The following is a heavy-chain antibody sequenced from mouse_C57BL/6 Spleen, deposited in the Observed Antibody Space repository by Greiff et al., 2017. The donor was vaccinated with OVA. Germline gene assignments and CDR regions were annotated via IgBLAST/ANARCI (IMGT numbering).Heavy chain of an antibody. CDR2: IYPRDGST. CDR3: ARSREDWY. J-gene: IGHJ2*01. CDR1: GYTFTSYD. V-gene: IGHV1-85*01. D-gene: IGHD4-1*01. Sequence: VKLVESGPELVKPGASVKLSCKASGYTFTSYDINWVKQRPGQGLEWIGWIYPRDGSTKYNEKFKGKATLTVDTSSSTAYMELHSLTSEDSAVYFCARSREDWYWGQGTTLTVSS.